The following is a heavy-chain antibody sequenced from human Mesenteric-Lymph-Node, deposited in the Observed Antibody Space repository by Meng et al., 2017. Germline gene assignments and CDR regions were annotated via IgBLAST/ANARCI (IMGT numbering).Heavy chain of an antibody. V-gene: IGHV3-23*01. D-gene: IGHD3-22*01. J-gene: IGHJ3*02. Sequence: GGSLRLSCAASGFTFSSYAMSWVRQAPGKGLEWVSAISGSGGSTYYADSVKGRFTISRDNSKNTLYLQMNSLRAEDTAVYYCAKRGIDYYDSSGYNDAFDIWGQGTMVTVSS. CDR2: ISGSGGST. CDR1: GFTFSSYA. CDR3: AKRGIDYYDSSGYNDAFDI.